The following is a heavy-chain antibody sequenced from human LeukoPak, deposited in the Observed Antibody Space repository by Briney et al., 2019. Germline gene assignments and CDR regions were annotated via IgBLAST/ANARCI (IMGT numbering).Heavy chain of an antibody. CDR2: IYDNGDA. V-gene: IGHV3-53*04. CDR3: AGGSRRDGYDY. D-gene: IGHD5-24*01. J-gene: IGHJ4*02. CDR1: GFTVSSNY. Sequence: GGSLRPSCAASGFTVSSNYMSWVRQAPGKGLEWVSVIYDNGDAYSADSVKGRFTISRHNSKNTLYLQMNSLRPEDTAVYYCAGGSRRDGYDYWGQGTLVTVSS.